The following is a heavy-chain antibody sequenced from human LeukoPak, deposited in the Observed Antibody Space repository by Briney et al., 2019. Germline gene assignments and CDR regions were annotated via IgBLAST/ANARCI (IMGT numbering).Heavy chain of an antibody. V-gene: IGHV3-74*01. D-gene: IGHD6-6*01. J-gene: IGHJ4*02. CDR3: AREYSSSRYFDY. CDR2: INSDGSST. CDR1: GFTFSSYW. Sequence: GGSLRLSCAASGFTFSSYWMQWVRQAPGKGLVWVSRINSDGSSTTYADSVKGRFTISRDNAKNTLYLQMNSLRAEDTAVYYCAREYSSSRYFDYWGQGTLVTVSS.